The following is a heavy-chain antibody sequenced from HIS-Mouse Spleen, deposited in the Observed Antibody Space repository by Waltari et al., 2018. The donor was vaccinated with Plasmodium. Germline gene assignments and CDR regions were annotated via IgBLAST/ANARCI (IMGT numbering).Heavy chain of an antibody. D-gene: IGHD4-4*01. CDR1: GFTFSSYW. CDR3: ARDKPSNYGYFDY. J-gene: IGHJ4*02. Sequence: EVQLVESGGGLVQPGGSLRLSCAASGFTFSSYWMHWVRQAPGKGLVGVSRSKSEGSSTSYADSVKGRFTISRDNAKNTLYLQMNSLRAEDTAVYYCARDKPSNYGYFDYWGQGTLVTVSS. CDR2: SKSEGSST. V-gene: IGHV3-74*01.